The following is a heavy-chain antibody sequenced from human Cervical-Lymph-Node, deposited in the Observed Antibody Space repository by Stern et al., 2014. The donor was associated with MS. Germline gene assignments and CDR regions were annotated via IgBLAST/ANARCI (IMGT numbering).Heavy chain of an antibody. Sequence: EVQLVESGGGLVQPGGSLRLSCAASGFTFSSYAMTWVRQAPGKGLECVSATTATGGSTYYADSVKGRFTISRDNSKNTLYLQMNSLRAEDTAVYFCAKDLLYDYVWAPYSFDYWGLGTLVTVSS. CDR3: AKDLLYDYVWAPYSFDY. D-gene: IGHD3-16*01. CDR2: TTATGGST. V-gene: IGHV3-23*04. CDR1: GFTFSSYA. J-gene: IGHJ4*02.